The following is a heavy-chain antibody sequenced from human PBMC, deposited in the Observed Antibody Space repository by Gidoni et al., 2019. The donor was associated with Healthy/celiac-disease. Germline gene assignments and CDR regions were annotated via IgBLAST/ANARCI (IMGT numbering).Heavy chain of an antibody. CDR3: ARGYSSGWIFDY. Sequence: QVQLQESGPGLVKPSETLSLTCTVSGYSISSGYYWGWIRQPPGKGLEWIGSIYHSGSTYYNPSLKSRVTISVDTSKNQFSLKLSSVTAADTAVYYCARGYSSGWIFDYWGQGTLVTVSS. V-gene: IGHV4-38-2*02. D-gene: IGHD6-19*01. CDR2: IYHSGST. J-gene: IGHJ4*02. CDR1: GYSISSGYY.